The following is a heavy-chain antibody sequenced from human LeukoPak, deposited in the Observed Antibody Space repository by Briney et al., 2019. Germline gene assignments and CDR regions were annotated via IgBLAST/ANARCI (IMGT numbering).Heavy chain of an antibody. V-gene: IGHV1-18*01. J-gene: IGHJ3*02. CDR1: GYTFTSYG. CDR2: ISAYNGNT. Sequence: ASVKVSCKASGYTFTSYGISWVRQAPGQGLEWMGWISAYNGNTNYAQKLRGRVTMTTDTSTSTAYMELRSLRSDDTAVYYCAREGGNRLDDPRRAFDIWGQGTMVTVSS. CDR3: AREGGNRLDDPRRAFDI. D-gene: IGHD3-16*01.